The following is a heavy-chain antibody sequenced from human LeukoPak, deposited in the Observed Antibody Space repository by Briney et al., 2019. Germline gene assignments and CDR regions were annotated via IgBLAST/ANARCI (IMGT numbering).Heavy chain of an antibody. J-gene: IGHJ4*02. Sequence: PGGSLRLSCAASGFTFNTYAMNWVRQAPGKGLEWVANIKQDGSAKYYVDSVRGRFTISRDNAKNSLYLQMNSLRAEDTAVYYCARGRWELTLYDFDYWGQGTLVTVSS. V-gene: IGHV3-7*01. CDR2: IKQDGSAK. CDR1: GFTFNTYA. CDR3: ARGRWELTLYDFDY. D-gene: IGHD1-26*01.